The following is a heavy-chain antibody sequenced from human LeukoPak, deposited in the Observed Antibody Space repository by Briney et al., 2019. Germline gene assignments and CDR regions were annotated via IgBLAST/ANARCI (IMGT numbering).Heavy chain of an antibody. J-gene: IGHJ4*02. D-gene: IGHD3-22*01. CDR3: AQADTITMIVVVVGALY. CDR2: ISGSGGST. Sequence: GGSLRLSCAASGFTFSSYAMSWVRQAPGEGLEWVSAISGSGGSTYYADSVKGRFTISRDNSKNTLYLQMNSLRAEDTAVYYCAQADTITMIVVVVGALYWGQGTLVTVSS. CDR1: GFTFSSYA. V-gene: IGHV3-23*01.